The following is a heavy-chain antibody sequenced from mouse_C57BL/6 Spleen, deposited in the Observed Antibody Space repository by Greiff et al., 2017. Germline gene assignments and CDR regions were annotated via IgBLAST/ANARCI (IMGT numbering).Heavy chain of an antibody. V-gene: IGHV2-4*01. CDR3: AKNPDWDGMGFAY. Sequence: QVQLQQSGPGLVQPSQCLSITCTVSGFSLTNYGVHWVRQPPGKGLEWLGVIWSGGSTDYNAAFISRLSITKDNSKSQVFFTMNSLQADDTAIYYCAKNPDWDGMGFAYWGQGTLVTVSA. J-gene: IGHJ3*01. CDR2: IWSGGST. D-gene: IGHD4-1*01. CDR1: GFSLTNYG.